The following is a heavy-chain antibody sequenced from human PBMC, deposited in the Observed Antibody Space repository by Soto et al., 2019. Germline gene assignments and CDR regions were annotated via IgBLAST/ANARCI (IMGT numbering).Heavy chain of an antibody. Sequence: ASETLSLTCTVSGGSISSYYWSWIRQPPGKGLEWIGYIYYSGSTNYNPSLKSRVTISVDTSKNQFSLKLSSVTAADTAVYYCARGARGLIVVPFDYWGQGTLVTAPQ. J-gene: IGHJ4*02. CDR3: ARGARGLIVVPFDY. D-gene: IGHD3-22*01. CDR1: GGSISSYY. CDR2: IYYSGST. V-gene: IGHV4-59*01.